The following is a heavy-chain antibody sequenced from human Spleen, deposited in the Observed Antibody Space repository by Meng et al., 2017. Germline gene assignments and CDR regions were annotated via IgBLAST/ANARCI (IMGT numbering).Heavy chain of an antibody. J-gene: IGHJ4*02. V-gene: IGHV4-34*01. Sequence: VRLRCGGAVSLKPWGPPSPTCVVYSGSFSGYYWSWIRQPPGKGLEWIGEINHSGSTNYNPSLKSRVTISVDTSKNQFSLKLSSVTAADTAVYYCTRGKKYYYDSTGYFAYWGQGTLVTVSS. CDR2: INHSGST. CDR1: SGSFSGYY. D-gene: IGHD3-22*01. CDR3: TRGKKYYYDSTGYFAY.